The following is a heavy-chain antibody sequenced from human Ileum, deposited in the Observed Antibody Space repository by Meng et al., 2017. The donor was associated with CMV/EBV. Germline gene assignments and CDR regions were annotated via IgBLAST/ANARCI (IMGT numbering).Heavy chain of an antibody. V-gene: IGHV4-59*01. D-gene: IGHD2-15*01. CDR1: GDSISRYY. J-gene: IGHJ4*02. CDR3: ARYYCSDRCYHFDY. CDR2: IHYTGTT. Sequence: GSLRLSCTVSGDSISRYYRSWIRQPPGKGLEWIGYIHYTGTTNYNPTLRSRVTISVDTSKNQFSLKLASVTAADTAIYYCARYYCSDRCYHFDYWGQGTMVTVSS.